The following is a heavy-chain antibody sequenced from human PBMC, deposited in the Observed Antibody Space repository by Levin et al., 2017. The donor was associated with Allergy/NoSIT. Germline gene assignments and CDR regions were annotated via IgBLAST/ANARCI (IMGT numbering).Heavy chain of an antibody. J-gene: IGHJ6*02. D-gene: IGHD2-2*01. CDR2: INHSETT. CDR1: DGSFSDNR. V-gene: IGHV4-34*01. CDR3: ARVVVVPAARDYYDYGMDV. Sequence: PSETLSLTCAVYDGSFSDNRWSWIRQPPGKGLEWIGEINHSETTNYNLSLKSRVTISLDTSKNQFSLKLSSVTAADTAVYYCARVVVVPAARDYYDYGMDVWSQGTTVTVSS.